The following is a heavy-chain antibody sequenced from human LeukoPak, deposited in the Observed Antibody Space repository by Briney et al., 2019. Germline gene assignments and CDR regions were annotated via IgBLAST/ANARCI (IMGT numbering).Heavy chain of an antibody. CDR2: INPNSGGT. V-gene: IGHV1-2*02. D-gene: IGHD3-22*01. Sequence: ASVKVSCKASGYTFTGYYMHWVRQAPGQGLERMGWINPNSGGTNYAQKFKGRFTMTRDTSISTAYMELTRLRSDDTAVYYCAILPYYYDSSGYRVTDAFDIWGQGTMVTVSS. CDR1: GYTFTGYY. J-gene: IGHJ3*02. CDR3: AILPYYYDSSGYRVTDAFDI.